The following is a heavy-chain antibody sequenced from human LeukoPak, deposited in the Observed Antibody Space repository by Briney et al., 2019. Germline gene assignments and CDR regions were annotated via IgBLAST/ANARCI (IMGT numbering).Heavy chain of an antibody. J-gene: IGHJ4*02. CDR3: TRIVIGIIGRDPVDY. D-gene: IGHD2-21*01. V-gene: IGHV3-49*04. CDR1: GFTFRDYA. CDR2: IRSKTYGGAA. Sequence: PPGGSLRLSCATSGFTFRDYAMSWVRLAPGKGLQWVGFIRSKTYGGAADYGASVKGRFTIYRDDSQSIAYLLMNRLEIEDTAVYYCTRIVIGIIGRDPVDYWGQGTLVTVSS.